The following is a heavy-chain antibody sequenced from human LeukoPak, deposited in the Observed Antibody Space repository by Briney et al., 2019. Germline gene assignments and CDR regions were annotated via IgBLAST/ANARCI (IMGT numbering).Heavy chain of an antibody. CDR1: GGSFSGYY. CDR3: ARQTGRPANGRWFDP. CDR2: INHSGST. D-gene: IGHD1-1*01. Sequence: PSETLSLTCAVYGGSFSGYYWSWIRQPPGKGLEWIGEINHSGSTNYNPSLKSRVTISVDTSKNQFSLNLSSVTAADTAVYYCARQTGRPANGRWFDPWGQGTLVTVSS. J-gene: IGHJ5*02. V-gene: IGHV4-34*01.